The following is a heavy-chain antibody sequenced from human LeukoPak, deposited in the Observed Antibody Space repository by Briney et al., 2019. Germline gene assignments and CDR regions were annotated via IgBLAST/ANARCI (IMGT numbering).Heavy chain of an antibody. J-gene: IGHJ4*02. CDR2: INPNSGGT. Sequence: GASVKVSCKASGYTFTGYYMHWVRQAPGQELEWMGWINPNSGGTNYAQKFQGRVTLTRDMSINTAYMELRRLRSDDTAVYFCAKDMAAVAGQGYECFDYWGQGTLVTVSS. V-gene: IGHV1-2*02. D-gene: IGHD6-19*01. CDR3: AKDMAAVAGQGYECFDY. CDR1: GYTFTGYY.